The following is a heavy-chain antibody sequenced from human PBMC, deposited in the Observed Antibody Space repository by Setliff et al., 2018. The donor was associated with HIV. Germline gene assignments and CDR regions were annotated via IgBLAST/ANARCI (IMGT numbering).Heavy chain of an antibody. CDR1: GYTFTIYS. CDR3: ARGSSSIAAAYPDALDI. J-gene: IGHJ3*02. D-gene: IGHD6-13*01. V-gene: IGHV1-18*01. CDR2: ISGYNGNT. Sequence: ASVKVSCKASGYTFTIYSINWVRQAPGQGLEWMGSISGYNGNTNYAQKFRGRVTMPTDKSTSTAYMELRSLRSDDTAVYYCARGSSSIAAAYPDALDIWGQGTMVTVSS.